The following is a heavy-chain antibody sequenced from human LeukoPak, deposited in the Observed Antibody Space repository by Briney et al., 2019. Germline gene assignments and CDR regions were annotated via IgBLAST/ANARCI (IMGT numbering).Heavy chain of an antibody. CDR2: INNTVST. Sequence: NPSETLCVTSAVSGGSFSGYSWSWIRQPPGKGLWWTGEINNTVSTHYNPSLKSRVTISVDTSKNQSSLKLSSVTAADTAVYYCARGRAGRGAMVRGVTSYFDYWGQGTLVTVSS. V-gene: IGHV4-34*01. D-gene: IGHD3-10*01. CDR3: ARGRAGRGAMVRGVTSYFDY. CDR1: GGSFSGYS. J-gene: IGHJ4*02.